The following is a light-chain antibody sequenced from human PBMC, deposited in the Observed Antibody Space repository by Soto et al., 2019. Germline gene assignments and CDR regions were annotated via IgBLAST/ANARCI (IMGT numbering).Light chain of an antibody. CDR1: QSVISTY. Sequence: EIVLTQSPGTLSLSPGERSTLSCRASQSVISTYLAWYQQKPGQAPRLLIYGASTRATGIPARFSGSGSGTEFTLTISSLQSEDFAVYYCQQYNNWPWTFGQGTKVDIK. J-gene: IGKJ1*01. CDR2: GAS. CDR3: QQYNNWPWT. V-gene: IGKV3-15*01.